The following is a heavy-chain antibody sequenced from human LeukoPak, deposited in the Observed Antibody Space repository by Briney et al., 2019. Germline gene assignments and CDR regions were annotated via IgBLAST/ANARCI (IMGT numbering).Heavy chain of an antibody. J-gene: IGHJ4*02. CDR1: GGSFSSGSYY. CDR3: ARGDQLLFN. Sequence: SETLSLTCTVSGGSFSSGSYYWSWIRQPPGKGLEWIGYIYYSGSTNYNPSLKSRVTISVDTSKNQFSLKLSSVTAADTAVYYCARGDQLLFNWGQGTLVTVSS. CDR2: IYYSGST. D-gene: IGHD2-2*01. V-gene: IGHV4-61*01.